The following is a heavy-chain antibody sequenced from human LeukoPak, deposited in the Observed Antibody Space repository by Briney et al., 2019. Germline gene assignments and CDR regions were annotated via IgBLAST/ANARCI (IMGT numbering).Heavy chain of an antibody. D-gene: IGHD2/OR15-2a*01. CDR3: STWAFYHGLDV. CDR2: IHADGGRT. Sequence: GGSLRLSCAASGFAFADYAMHWVRQIPGKGLECVAHIHADGGRTFYADSVKGRFTVSRDNGKNSLFLQMGSPTSDDTALYYCSTWAFYHGLDVWGQGATVIVSS. CDR1: GFAFADYA. J-gene: IGHJ6*02. V-gene: IGHV3-43*02.